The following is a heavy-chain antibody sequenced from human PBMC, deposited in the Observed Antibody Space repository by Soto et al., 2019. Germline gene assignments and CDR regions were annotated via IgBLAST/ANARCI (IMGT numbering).Heavy chain of an antibody. J-gene: IGHJ4*02. CDR2: IFCSGSQI. CDR3: AKDAVYKDALWLMDX. V-gene: IGHV3-23*05. Sequence: GGSLRLSCAVSGFTLSTFAMTWVRQAPGKGLECVSGIFCSGSQIHYADSVKGRFTISRDNSKNILYLQMDSLRVDDTAVYFCAKDAVYKDALWLMDXWGQGPQVTGSX. CDR1: GFTLSTFA. D-gene: IGHD1-1*01.